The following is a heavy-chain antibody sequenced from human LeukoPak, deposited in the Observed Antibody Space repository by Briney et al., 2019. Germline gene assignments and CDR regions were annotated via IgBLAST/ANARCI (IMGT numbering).Heavy chain of an antibody. J-gene: IGHJ4*02. D-gene: IGHD6-13*01. CDR3: AKASAGSSWYLGDDY. CDR1: GFTFSSYW. Sequence: GGSLRLSCAASGFTFSSYWMHWVRQAPGKGLVWVSRINSDGSSTSYADSVKGRFTISRDNAKNTLYLQMNSLRAEDTAVYYCAKASAGSSWYLGDDYWGQGTLVTVSS. V-gene: IGHV3-74*01. CDR2: INSDGSST.